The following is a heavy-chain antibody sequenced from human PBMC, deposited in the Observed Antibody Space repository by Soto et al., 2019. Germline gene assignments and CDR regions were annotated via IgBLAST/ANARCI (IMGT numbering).Heavy chain of an antibody. D-gene: IGHD5-12*01. V-gene: IGHV1-46*01. J-gene: IGHJ6*02. Sequence: GASVKVSCKASGYTFTSYYMHWVRQAPGQGLEWMGIINPSGGSTSYAQKFQGRVTMTRDTSTSTVYMELSSLRSEDTAVYYCAREDSGYDLDYYYYYGMEVWGQGTTVTVSS. CDR3: AREDSGYDLDYYYYYGMEV. CDR2: INPSGGST. CDR1: GYTFTSYY.